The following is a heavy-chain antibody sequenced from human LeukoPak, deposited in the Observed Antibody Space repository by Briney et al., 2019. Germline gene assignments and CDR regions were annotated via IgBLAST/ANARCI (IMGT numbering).Heavy chain of an antibody. J-gene: IGHJ4*02. D-gene: IGHD5-18*01. CDR2: ISSSGATI. CDR1: EFTLSDYY. V-gene: IGHV3-11*01. Sequence: GGSLRLSCAASEFTLSDYYMTWIRQAPGEGLEWISYISSSGATIYYAESVKGRFTISRDNSKNTLYLQMNSLRAEDTAVYYCAKVSRGTWIQLCYFDYWGQGTLVTVSS. CDR3: AKVSRGTWIQLCYFDY.